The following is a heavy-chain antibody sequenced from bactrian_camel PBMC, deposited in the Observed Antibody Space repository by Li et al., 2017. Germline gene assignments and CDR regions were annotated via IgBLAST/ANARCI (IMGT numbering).Heavy chain of an antibody. V-gene: IGHV3S53*01. CDR1: ADALMY. D-gene: IGHD3*01. Sequence: VQLVESGGGSAQVGGSLRLSCSASADALMYMAWFRQAPGQKREAVAAITTGGSSTMYHDSVKGRFTTSQDKAKTTHFLQMTKLLPEDTAVYTCSADCPAIVGWGRDEYWGQGTQVTVS. CDR2: ITTGGSST. J-gene: IGHJ4*01. CDR3: SADCPAIVGWGRDEY.